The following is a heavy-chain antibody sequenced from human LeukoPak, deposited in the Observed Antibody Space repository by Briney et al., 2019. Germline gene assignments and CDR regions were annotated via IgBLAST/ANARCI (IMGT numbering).Heavy chain of an antibody. J-gene: IGHJ4*02. CDR1: GGTFSSYA. V-gene: IGHV1-69*01. Sequence: SVKVSCKASGGTFSSYAISWVRQAPGQGLEWMGGIIPIFGTANYAQKFQGRVTITADESTSTAYMELSSLRFEDTAVYYCARGSYYYGSGSYRSFDYWGQGTLVTVSS. D-gene: IGHD3-10*01. CDR2: IIPIFGTA. CDR3: ARGSYYYGSGSYRSFDY.